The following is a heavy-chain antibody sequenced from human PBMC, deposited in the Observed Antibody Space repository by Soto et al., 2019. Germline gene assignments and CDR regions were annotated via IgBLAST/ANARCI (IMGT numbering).Heavy chain of an antibody. D-gene: IGHD3-3*01. CDR2: INPNSGGT. CDR3: ARGSEYYDFWSAPDYYGMDV. CDR1: GYTFTGYY. Sequence: GASVKVSCKASGYTFTGYYMHWVRQAPGQGLEWMGWINPNSGGTNYAQKFQGRVTMTRDTSISTAYMELSRLRSDDTAVYYCARGSEYYDFWSAPDYYGMDVWGQGTTVTVSS. V-gene: IGHV1-2*02. J-gene: IGHJ6*02.